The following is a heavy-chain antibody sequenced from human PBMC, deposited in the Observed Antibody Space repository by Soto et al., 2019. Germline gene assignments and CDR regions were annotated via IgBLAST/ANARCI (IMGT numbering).Heavy chain of an antibody. D-gene: IGHD6-19*01. V-gene: IGHV3-11*06. CDR1: GFTFSDYY. CDR2: ISSSSSYT. CDR3: ASGYSSGWYNYYGMDV. J-gene: IGHJ6*02. Sequence: SLILSCAASGFTFSDYYMSWIRQAPGKGLEWVSYISSSSSYTNYADSVKGRFTISRDNAKNSLYLQMKSLRAEDTAVYYCASGYSSGWYNYYGMDVWGQGTTVTVSS.